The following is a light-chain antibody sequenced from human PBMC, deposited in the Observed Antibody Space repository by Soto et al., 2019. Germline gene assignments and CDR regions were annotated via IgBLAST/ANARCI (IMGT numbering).Light chain of an antibody. CDR3: QQFGSSPGFT. J-gene: IGKJ3*01. CDR1: QSINSRY. Sequence: EIVLTQSPGTLSLSPGERATLSCRASQSINSRYLAWYQQKPGQAPRLLIYGASSRATGIPDRFSGSGSGTDFTLTNSRLELDDFAVYYCQQFGSSPGFTFGPGTKVDIK. V-gene: IGKV3-20*01. CDR2: GAS.